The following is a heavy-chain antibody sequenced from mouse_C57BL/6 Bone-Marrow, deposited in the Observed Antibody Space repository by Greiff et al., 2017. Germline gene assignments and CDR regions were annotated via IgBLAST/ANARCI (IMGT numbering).Heavy chain of an antibody. CDR2: ISNGGGST. V-gene: IGHV5-12*01. CDR3: ARHSDWDALYYAMDY. CDR1: GFTFSDYY. J-gene: IGHJ4*01. Sequence: KVVESGGGLVQPGGSLKLSCAASGFTFSDYYMYWVRQTPEKRLEWVSYISNGGGSTYYPDTVKGRFTISRDNAKNTLYLQMSRLKSEDTAMYYCARHSDWDALYYAMDYWGQGTSVTVSS. D-gene: IGHD4-1*01.